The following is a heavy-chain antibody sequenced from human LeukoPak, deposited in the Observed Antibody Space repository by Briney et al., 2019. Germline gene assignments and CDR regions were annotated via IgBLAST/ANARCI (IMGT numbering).Heavy chain of an antibody. D-gene: IGHD2-2*03. CDR2: ISGSGGST. CDR3: AKEAGYCSTTTCYVDY. Sequence: LAGGSLRLSCAASGFTFSSYAMSWVRQAPGKGLEWVSGISGSGGSTYYADSVKGRFTISRDNSKNTLYLQMNSLRAEDTAVYYCAKEAGYCSTTTCYVDYWGQGILVTVSS. CDR1: GFTFSSYA. V-gene: IGHV3-23*01. J-gene: IGHJ4*02.